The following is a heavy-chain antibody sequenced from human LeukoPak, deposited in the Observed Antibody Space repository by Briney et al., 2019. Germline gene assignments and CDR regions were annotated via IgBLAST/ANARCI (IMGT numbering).Heavy chain of an antibody. Sequence: ASVKVSCKASGYTFTGYYMHWVRQAPGQGLEWMGWINPSGGSTSYAQKFQGRVTMTRDTSTSTVYMQLSSLRSEDTAVYYCARVAGYDSSTYYFDYWGQGTLVTVSS. CDR1: GYTFTGYY. CDR3: ARVAGYDSSTYYFDY. J-gene: IGHJ4*02. D-gene: IGHD3-22*01. CDR2: INPSGGST. V-gene: IGHV1-46*01.